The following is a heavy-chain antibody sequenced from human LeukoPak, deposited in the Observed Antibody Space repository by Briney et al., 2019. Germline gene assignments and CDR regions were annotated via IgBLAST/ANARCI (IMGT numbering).Heavy chain of an antibody. CDR2: ISSSSDSR. Sequence: GGSLRLSCAASGFTFSSYNMNWVRQAPGKGLEWVSYISSSSDSRYYADSVQGRFTISRDNAKNSLYLQMNSPRDDDTAVYYCARDREYQLQPFDYWGQGTLVTVSS. J-gene: IGHJ4*02. CDR3: ARDREYQLQPFDY. V-gene: IGHV3-48*02. CDR1: GFTFSSYN. D-gene: IGHD2-2*01.